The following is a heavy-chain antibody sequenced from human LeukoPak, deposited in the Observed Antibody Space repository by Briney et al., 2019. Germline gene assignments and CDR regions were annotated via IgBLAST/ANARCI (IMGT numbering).Heavy chain of an antibody. D-gene: IGHD5-18*01. CDR1: GFTVSDNY. CDR3: ARAQGDNIQLWDYYFDY. Sequence: GGSLRLSCAASGFTVSDNYISWVRQAPGKGLEWVALIYSAGTTHADSVRGRFTISRDKSKNMLYLQMNSLRAEDTAVYFCARAQGDNIQLWDYYFDYWGQGTLVTVSS. V-gene: IGHV3-66*01. J-gene: IGHJ4*02. CDR2: IYSAGTT.